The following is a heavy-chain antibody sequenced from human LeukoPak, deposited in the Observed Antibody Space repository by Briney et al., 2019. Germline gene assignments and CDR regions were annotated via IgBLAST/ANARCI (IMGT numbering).Heavy chain of an antibody. Sequence: SETLSLTCTVSGGSISSYYWSWIRQPPGKGLEWIGYIYYSGSTNYNPSLKSRVTISVDTSKNQFPLKLSSVTAADTAVYYCARVSGLLWFGELLPSYYYYGMDVWGQGTTVTVSS. CDR2: IYYSGST. CDR1: GGSISSYY. V-gene: IGHV4-59*01. CDR3: ARVSGLLWFGELLPSYYYYGMDV. D-gene: IGHD3-10*01. J-gene: IGHJ6*02.